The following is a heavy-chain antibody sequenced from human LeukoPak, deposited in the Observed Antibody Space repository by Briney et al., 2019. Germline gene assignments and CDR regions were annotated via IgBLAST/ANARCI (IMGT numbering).Heavy chain of an antibody. CDR1: GGSISSYY. V-gene: IGHV4-59*01. CDR2: IYYSGST. D-gene: IGHD3-10*01. Sequence: PSETLSLTCTVSGGSISSYYWSWIRQPPGKGLEWIGYIYYSGSTNYNPSLKSRVTISVDTSKNQFSLKPSSVTAADTAVYYCGRGITMVRGVIPYYMDVWGKGTTVTVSS. CDR3: GRGITMVRGVIPYYMDV. J-gene: IGHJ6*03.